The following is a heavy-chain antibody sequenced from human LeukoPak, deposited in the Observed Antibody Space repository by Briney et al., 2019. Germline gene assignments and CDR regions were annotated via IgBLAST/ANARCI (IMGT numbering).Heavy chain of an antibody. CDR3: ARDGTSYYDSSGYYHFDY. CDR2: INPNSGGT. V-gene: IGHV1-2*02. D-gene: IGHD3-22*01. J-gene: IGHJ4*02. Sequence: ASVKVSCKASGYTFTGYYMHWVRQAPGQGLEWMGWINPNSGGTNYAQKFQGRVTMTGDTSISTAYMELSRLRSDDTAVYYCARDGTSYYDSSGYYHFDYWGQGTLVTVSS. CDR1: GYTFTGYY.